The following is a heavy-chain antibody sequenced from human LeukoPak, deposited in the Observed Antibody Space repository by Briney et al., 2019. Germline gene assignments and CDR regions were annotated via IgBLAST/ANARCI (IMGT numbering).Heavy chain of an antibody. D-gene: IGHD3-3*01. J-gene: IGHJ4*02. CDR1: GGSFSGYY. Sequence: PSETLSPTCAVYGGSFSGYYWSWIRQPPGKGLEWIGEINHSGSTNYNPSLKSRVTISVDTSRNQFSLKLSSVTAADTAAYYCARGPRISIFGVVSQYYFDYWGQGTLVTVSS. V-gene: IGHV4-34*01. CDR2: INHSGST. CDR3: ARGPRISIFGVVSQYYFDY.